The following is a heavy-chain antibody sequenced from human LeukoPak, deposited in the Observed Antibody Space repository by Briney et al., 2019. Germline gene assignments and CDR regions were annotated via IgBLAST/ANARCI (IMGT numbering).Heavy chain of an antibody. V-gene: IGHV1-2*06. CDR1: GYTFIGYY. J-gene: IGHJ4*02. CDR3: ARTSFGDYAYDY. CDR2: INGNSGGT. Sequence: ASMKVSCKASGYTFIGYYMHWVRQAPGQGLEWMGRINGNSGGTNYAQRFQGRVTMTRDTSISTAYMELSRLRSDDTAVYYCARTSFGDYAYDYWGQGTLVTVSS. D-gene: IGHD4-17*01.